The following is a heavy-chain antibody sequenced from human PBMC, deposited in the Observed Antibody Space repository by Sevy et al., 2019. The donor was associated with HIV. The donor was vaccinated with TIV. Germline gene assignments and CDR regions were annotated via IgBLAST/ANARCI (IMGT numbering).Heavy chain of an antibody. CDR3: AKSVKAWYDFPAFDH. CDR2: MYGTVEPNGNT. J-gene: IGHJ4*02. D-gene: IGHD1-20*01. CDR1: GGSITTGPYY. V-gene: IGHV4-39*02. Sequence: SESLSLTCSISGGSITTGPYYWAWIRQSPGKGPKWLGSMYGTVEPNGNTYYNPTLKTRIDMSMGKSNNRFALSLRSVIAADTAVDYCAKSVKAWYDFPAFDHWSQGIPVTVSS.